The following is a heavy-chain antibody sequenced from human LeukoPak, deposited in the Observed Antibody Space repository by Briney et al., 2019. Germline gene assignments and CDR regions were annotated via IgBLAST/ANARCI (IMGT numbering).Heavy chain of an antibody. J-gene: IGHJ5*02. Sequence: PSESLSLTCSVSGASIRSYYWGSIRQPPEKGLELIGYIYHTGTTNNSPSLNSRVTMSVDTSKNQFSLKLSSVTAADTAVYYCARQSRLVIFGVANHWFDPWSQGTLVTVSS. D-gene: IGHD3-3*01. V-gene: IGHV4-59*08. CDR2: IYHTGTT. CDR1: GASIRSYY. CDR3: ARQSRLVIFGVANHWFDP.